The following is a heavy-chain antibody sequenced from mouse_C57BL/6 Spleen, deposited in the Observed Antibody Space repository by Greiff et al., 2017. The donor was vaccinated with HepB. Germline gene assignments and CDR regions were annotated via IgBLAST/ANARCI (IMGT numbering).Heavy chain of an antibody. J-gene: IGHJ1*03. CDR1: GYSITSGYY. V-gene: IGHV3-6*01. CDR3: ATTVVAPYWYFDV. CDR2: ISYDGSN. D-gene: IGHD1-1*01. Sequence: ESGPGLVKPSQSLSLTCSVTGYSITSGYYWNWIRQFPGNKLEWMGYISYDGSNNYNPSLKNRISITRDTSKNQFFLKLNSVTTEDTATYYCATTVVAPYWYFDVWGTGTTVTVSS.